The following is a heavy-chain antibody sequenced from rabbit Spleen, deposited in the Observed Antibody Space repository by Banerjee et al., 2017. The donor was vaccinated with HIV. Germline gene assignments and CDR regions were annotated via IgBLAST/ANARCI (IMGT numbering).Heavy chain of an antibody. D-gene: IGHD6-1*01. J-gene: IGHJ4*01. CDR2: INAVTGKA. CDR3: ARDDGSYDYIDGYFNL. Sequence: QEQLVESGGGLVQPGGSLKLSCKASGFDFSSYGGSWVRQAPGKGLEWIACINAVTGKAVYASWAKGRFTFSKTSSTTVTLQMTSLTVADTATYFCARDDGSYDYIDGYFNLWGQGTLVTVS. CDR1: GFDFSSYGG. V-gene: IGHV1S45*01.